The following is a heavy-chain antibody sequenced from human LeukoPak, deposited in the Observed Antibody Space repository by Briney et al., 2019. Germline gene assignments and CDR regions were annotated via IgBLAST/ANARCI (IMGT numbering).Heavy chain of an antibody. CDR1: GGSISSNNW. Sequence: SETLSLTCAVSGGSISSNNWWVWVRQPPGKGLEWIGEIYHSGGTSYKPSLKSRVSISVDKSKNQFSLKLSSVTAADTAVYYCASSGYSSNWYPHWGQGTLVTVSS. CDR2: IYHSGGT. D-gene: IGHD6-13*01. CDR3: ASSGYSSNWYPH. J-gene: IGHJ4*02. V-gene: IGHV4-4*02.